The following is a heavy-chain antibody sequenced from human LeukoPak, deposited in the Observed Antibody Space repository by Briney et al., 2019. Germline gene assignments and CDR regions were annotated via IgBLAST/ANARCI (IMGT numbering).Heavy chain of an antibody. D-gene: IGHD3-22*01. J-gene: IGHJ3*02. V-gene: IGHV4-30-4*01. Sequence: SETLSLTCAVSGGSISSGDYYWSWIRQPPGKGLEWIGYIYYSGSTYYNPSLKSRVTISVDTSKNQFSLKLSSVTAADTAVYYCARTYYYDSSGYPTDAFDIWGQGTMVTVSS. CDR1: GGSISSGDYY. CDR2: IYYSGST. CDR3: ARTYYYDSSGYPTDAFDI.